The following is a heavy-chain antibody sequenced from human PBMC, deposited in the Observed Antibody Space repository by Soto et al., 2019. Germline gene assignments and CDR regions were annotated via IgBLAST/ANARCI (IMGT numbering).Heavy chain of an antibody. D-gene: IGHD3-10*01. V-gene: IGHV1-46*01. J-gene: IGHJ4*02. Sequence: QVQLVQSGAEVKKPGASVKVSCKASGYTFTSYYMHWVRQAPGQGLEWMGIINPSGGSTSYAQKFQGRATMTRDTSTSTVYMELSSLRSEDTAVYYCARDAEPYYYGSGSSYYFDYWGQGTLVTVSS. CDR2: INPSGGST. CDR1: GYTFTSYY. CDR3: ARDAEPYYYGSGSSYYFDY.